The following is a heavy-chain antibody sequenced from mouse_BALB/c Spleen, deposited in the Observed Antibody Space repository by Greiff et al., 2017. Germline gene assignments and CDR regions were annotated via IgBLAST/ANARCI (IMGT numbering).Heavy chain of an antibody. J-gene: IGHJ2*01. D-gene: IGHD2-4*01. CDR1: GFNIKDTY. V-gene: IGHV14-3*02. Sequence: EVKLQQSGAELVKPGASVKLSCTASGFNIKDTYMHWVKQRPEQGLEWIGRIDPANGNTKYDPKFQGKATITADTSSNTAYLQLSSLTSEDTAVYYCARGLGFGYWGQGTTLTVSS. CDR2: IDPANGNT. CDR3: ARGLGFGY.